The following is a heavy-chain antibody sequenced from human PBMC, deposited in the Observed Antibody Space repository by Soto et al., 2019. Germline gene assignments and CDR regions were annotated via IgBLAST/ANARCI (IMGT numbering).Heavy chain of an antibody. CDR2: ISYDGSNK. Sequence: GGSLRLSCAASGFTFSSYAMHLVRQPRGKGLEWVAVISYDGSNKYYADSVKGRFTISRYNSKNTLYMQMNSLRAEDTAVYYCAREFPYRSGWPLFEYWGQGTMVTVSS. J-gene: IGHJ4*02. D-gene: IGHD6-19*01. CDR1: GFTFSSYA. CDR3: AREFPYRSGWPLFEY. V-gene: IGHV3-30-3*01.